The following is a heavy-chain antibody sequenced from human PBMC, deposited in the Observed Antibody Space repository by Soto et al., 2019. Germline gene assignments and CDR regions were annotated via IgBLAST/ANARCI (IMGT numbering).Heavy chain of an antibody. D-gene: IGHD3-3*01. J-gene: IGHJ4*02. Sequence: QVQLVQSGAEVKKPGASVKVSCKASGYTFTSYDNNRVRQATGQGLEWMGWMNPNSGNKGYAQKFQGRVNMTRNTPISTAYMELSSMGSEDTAVYYCARERTSFGDYWGQGTLVTVSS. CDR3: ARERTSFGDY. CDR2: MNPNSGNK. CDR1: GYTFTSYD. V-gene: IGHV1-8*01.